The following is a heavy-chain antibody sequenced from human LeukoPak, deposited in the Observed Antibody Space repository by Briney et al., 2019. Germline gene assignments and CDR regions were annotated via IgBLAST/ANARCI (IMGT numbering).Heavy chain of an antibody. CDR2: INPNSGGT. V-gene: IGHV1-2*02. J-gene: IGHJ4*02. D-gene: IGHD6-19*01. CDR1: GYTFTGYY. CDR3: AREAFRAVAATGY. Sequence: ASVKVSCKASGYTFTGYYMHWVRQAPGQGLEWMGWINPNSGGTNYAQKFQGRVTMTRDTSISTAYMELSRLRSDDTAVYYCAREAFRAVAATGYWGQGTLVTVSS.